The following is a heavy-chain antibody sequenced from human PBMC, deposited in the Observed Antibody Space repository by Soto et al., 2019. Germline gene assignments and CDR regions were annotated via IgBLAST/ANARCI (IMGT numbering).Heavy chain of an antibody. CDR3: AGERNYVDY. V-gene: IGHV1-18*01. CDR2: ISAYNGNR. J-gene: IGHJ4*02. CDR1: VYTFTSYG. Sequence: QVQLVQSGAEVKKPGASVKVSCKASVYTFTSYGSSWGRQAPGQGLEWMGWISAYNGNRKHAQKLQGRVTMTTDTYNSKADLELRSLRSDDTGVYFCAGERNYVDYWSQGTMGTVSS.